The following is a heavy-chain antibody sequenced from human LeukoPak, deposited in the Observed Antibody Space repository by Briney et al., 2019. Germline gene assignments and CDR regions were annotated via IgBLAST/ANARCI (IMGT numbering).Heavy chain of an antibody. CDR1: GLTFSSYW. CDR2: ISPDGSST. CDR3: ASLEVGGYYFDY. D-gene: IGHD2-21*01. V-gene: IGHV3-74*01. J-gene: IGHJ4*02. Sequence: GGSLRLSCAASGLTFSSYWMHWVRQVPGKGLVWVSHISPDGSSTSYADSVKGRFTISRDNAKNTLYLQMNSLRAEDTAVYYCASLEVGGYYFDYWGQGTLVTVSS.